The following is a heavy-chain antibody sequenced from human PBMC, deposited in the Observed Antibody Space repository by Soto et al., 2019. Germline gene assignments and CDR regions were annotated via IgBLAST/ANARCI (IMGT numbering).Heavy chain of an antibody. J-gene: IGHJ6*02. V-gene: IGHV3-74*01. CDR3: ARVVRSHYYGSGSYYNIQPPIYYYYGMDV. CDR1: GFTFSSYW. D-gene: IGHD3-10*01. CDR2: INSDGSST. Sequence: GGSLRLSCAASGFTFSSYWMHWVRQAPGKGLVWVSRINSDGSSTSYADSVKGRFTISRDNAKNTLYLQMNSLRAEDTAVYYCARVVRSHYYGSGSYYNIQPPIYYYYGMDVWGQGTTVTVSS.